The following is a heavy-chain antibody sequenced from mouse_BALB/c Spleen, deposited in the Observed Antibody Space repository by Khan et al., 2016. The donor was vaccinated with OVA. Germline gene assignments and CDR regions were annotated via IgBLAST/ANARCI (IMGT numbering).Heavy chain of an antibody. CDR2: INPYNGAT. Sequence: EVKLEESGPELVKPGTSVKMSCKASGYIFTNYLIHWVKQKPGQGLEWIGYINPYNGATKYNEKFKGKATLTSDKSSITAYMELSSLTSEASAVDSCARGNWQSYYFDYWGQGSTLTVSS. CDR1: GYIFTNYL. J-gene: IGHJ2*01. D-gene: IGHD4-1*01. V-gene: IGHV1S136*01. CDR3: ARGNWQSYYFDY.